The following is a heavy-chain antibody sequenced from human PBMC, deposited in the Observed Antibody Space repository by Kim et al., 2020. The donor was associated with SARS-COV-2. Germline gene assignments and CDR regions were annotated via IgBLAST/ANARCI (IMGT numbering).Heavy chain of an antibody. CDR3: ARQSAGEQWLLTWWFDP. Sequence: GESLKISCKGSGYSFTSYWISWVRQMPGKGLEWMGRIDPSDSYTNYSPSFQGHVTISADKSISTAYLQWSSLKASDTAMYYCARQSAGEQWLLTWWFDPWGQGTLVTVSS. CDR2: IDPSDSYT. V-gene: IGHV5-10-1*01. J-gene: IGHJ5*02. D-gene: IGHD6-19*01. CDR1: GYSFTSYW.